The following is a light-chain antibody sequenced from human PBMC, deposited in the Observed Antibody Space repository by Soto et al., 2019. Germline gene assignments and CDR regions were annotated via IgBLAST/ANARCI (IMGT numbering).Light chain of an antibody. CDR2: WAS. Sequence: DLVLTQSPFSLAVSLGERATINCKSSQSVLYSSNNKNYLAWYQQKPGQPPKLLIYWASTRESGVPDRFSGSGSGTDFTLTISSLQAEDVAVYYCQHYYSTPWTFAQGTKVDIK. CDR1: QSVLYSSNNKNY. J-gene: IGKJ1*01. CDR3: QHYYSTPWT. V-gene: IGKV4-1*01.